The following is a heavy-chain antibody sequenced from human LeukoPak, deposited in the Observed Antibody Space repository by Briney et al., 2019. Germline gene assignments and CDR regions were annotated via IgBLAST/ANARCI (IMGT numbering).Heavy chain of an antibody. CDR3: ARGGAAQQLGYYYYMDV. J-gene: IGHJ6*03. Sequence: GGSLRLSCAASGFTFSSYWMSWVRQAPGKGLEWVANIKQDGSEKYHVDSVKGRFTISRDNAKNSLYLQMNSLRAEDTAVYYCARGGAAQQLGYYYYMDVWGKGTTVTVSS. V-gene: IGHV3-7*01. CDR1: GFTFSSYW. CDR2: IKQDGSEK. D-gene: IGHD1-1*01.